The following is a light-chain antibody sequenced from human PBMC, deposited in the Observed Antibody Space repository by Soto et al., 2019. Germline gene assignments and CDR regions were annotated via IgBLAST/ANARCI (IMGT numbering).Light chain of an antibody. V-gene: IGKV1-5*01. CDR1: ESISYW. Sequence: DIQLTQSPSTLTASVGDRVTIGCRASESISYWLAWYQQKPGKAPKLLIYDASSLRSGVPSRFSGSVSGTEFTLTISTLQPDDFATYYCKQYDSYSKTFGQGTQLEIK. CDR2: DAS. J-gene: IGKJ2*01. CDR3: KQYDSYSKT.